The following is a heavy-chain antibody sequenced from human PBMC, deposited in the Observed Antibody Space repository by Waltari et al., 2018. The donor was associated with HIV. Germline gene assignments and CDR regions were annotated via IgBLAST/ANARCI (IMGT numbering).Heavy chain of an antibody. V-gene: IGHV3-53*02. D-gene: IGHD5-12*01. CDR3: ARGSEYSGYADAFDI. Sequence: EVQLVETGGGLIQPGGSLRLSCAASEFTVRSAYMSWVRQAPGKGLEWVSVIYSGGSTYYTDSVKGRFTISRDNSKNTLYLQMNSLRAEDTAIYYCARGSEYSGYADAFDIWGQGTMVTVSS. CDR1: EFTVRSAY. J-gene: IGHJ3*02. CDR2: IYSGGST.